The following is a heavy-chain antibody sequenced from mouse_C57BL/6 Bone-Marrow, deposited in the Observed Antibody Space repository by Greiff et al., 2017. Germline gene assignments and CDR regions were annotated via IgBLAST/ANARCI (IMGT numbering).Heavy chain of an antibody. D-gene: IGHD1-1*01. CDR2: INPSTGGT. Sequence: VQLKESGPELVKPGASVKISCKASGYSFTGYYMNWVKQSPEKSLEWIGEINPSTGGTTYNQKFKAKATLTVDKSSSTAYMQLKSLTSEDSAVYYCARSTTTYFDYWGQGTTLTVSS. CDR3: ARSTTTYFDY. J-gene: IGHJ2*01. V-gene: IGHV1-42*01. CDR1: GYSFTGYY.